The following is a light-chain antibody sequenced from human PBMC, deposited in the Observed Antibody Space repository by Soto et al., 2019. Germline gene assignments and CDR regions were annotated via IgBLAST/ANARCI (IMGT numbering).Light chain of an antibody. V-gene: IGLV2-8*01. Sequence: QSVLTQPPSASGSPGQSVTISCTGTSGDVGGYNYVSWYQQHPGKAPKLIISEVNRRPSGVPDRFSGSKSGNTASLTVSGLQADDEADDYCSSYSRNFWVFGGGTQLTVL. CDR1: SGDVGGYNY. CDR2: EVN. J-gene: IGLJ3*02. CDR3: SSYSRNFWV.